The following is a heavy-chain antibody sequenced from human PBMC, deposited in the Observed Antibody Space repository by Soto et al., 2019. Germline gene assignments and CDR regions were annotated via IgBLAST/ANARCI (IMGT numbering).Heavy chain of an antibody. CDR2: IYYSGST. CDR1: GGSISSGGYY. J-gene: IGHJ6*02. CDR3: ARDRPMVRGVKPTHYYGMDV. Sequence: QVQLQESGPGLVKPSQTLSLTCTVSGGSISSGGYYWSWIRQHPGKGLEWIGYIYYSGSTYYNPSLKSRVTTSVDTSKNQFSLKLSSVTAADTAVYYCARDRPMVRGVKPTHYYGMDVWGQGTTVTVSS. V-gene: IGHV4-31*03. D-gene: IGHD3-10*01.